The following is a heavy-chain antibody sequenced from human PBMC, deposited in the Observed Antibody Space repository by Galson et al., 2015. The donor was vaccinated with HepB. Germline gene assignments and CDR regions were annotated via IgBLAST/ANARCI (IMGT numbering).Heavy chain of an antibody. CDR3: ARGRFGELLGAWFDP. Sequence: SLRLSCAASGFTFSDYYMSWIRQAPGKGLEWVSYISSSSSYTNYADSVKGRFTISRDNAKNSLYLQMNSLRAEDTAVYYCARGRFGELLGAWFDPWGQGTLVTVSS. D-gene: IGHD3-10*01. V-gene: IGHV3-11*06. CDR2: ISSSSSYT. J-gene: IGHJ5*02. CDR1: GFTFSDYY.